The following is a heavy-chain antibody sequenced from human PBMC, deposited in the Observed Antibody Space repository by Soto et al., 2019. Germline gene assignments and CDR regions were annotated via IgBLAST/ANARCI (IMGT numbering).Heavy chain of an antibody. CDR1: GGSISSYY. Sequence: SENLSLTCTVSGGSISSYYWSWIRQPPGKGLEWIGYIYYSGSTNYNPSLKSRVTISVDTSKNQFSLKLSSVTAADTAVYYCARKVIGGFDYWGQGTLVTVSS. CDR3: ARKVIGGFDY. J-gene: IGHJ4*02. V-gene: IGHV4-59*01. D-gene: IGHD3-16*01. CDR2: IYYSGST.